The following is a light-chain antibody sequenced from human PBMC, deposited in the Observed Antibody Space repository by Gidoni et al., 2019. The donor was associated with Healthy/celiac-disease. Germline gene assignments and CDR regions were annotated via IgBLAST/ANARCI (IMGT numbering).Light chain of an antibody. CDR1: KLGNKY. CDR3: QAWDSSIVV. J-gene: IGLJ2*01. Sequence: SYELTQPPSVSVSPGQTASIPCSGDKLGNKYASWYQQKPGQSPVLVIYQDTKRPSGIPERFSGSNSGNTATLTISGTQAMDEADYYCQAWDSSIVVFGGGTKLTVL. V-gene: IGLV3-1*01. CDR2: QDT.